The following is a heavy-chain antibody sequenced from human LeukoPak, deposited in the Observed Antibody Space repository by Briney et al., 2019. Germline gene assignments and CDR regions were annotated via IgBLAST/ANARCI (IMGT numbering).Heavy chain of an antibody. Sequence: GGSLRLSCAASGFTVSSNYMSRVRQAPGKGLEWVSVIYSGGSTYYADSVKGRFTISRDNSKNTLYLQMNSLRAEDTAVYYCARVRGITMVRGVINPYYFDYWGQGTLVTVSS. D-gene: IGHD3-10*01. CDR2: IYSGGST. J-gene: IGHJ4*02. CDR1: GFTVSSNY. V-gene: IGHV3-53*01. CDR3: ARVRGITMVRGVINPYYFDY.